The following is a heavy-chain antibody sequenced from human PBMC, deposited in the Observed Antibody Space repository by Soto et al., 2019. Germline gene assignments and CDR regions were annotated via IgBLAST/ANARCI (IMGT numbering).Heavy chain of an antibody. D-gene: IGHD3-22*01. CDR3: ARETIVEGLGDAFDI. V-gene: IGHV4-38-2*02. CDR1: GYSISSGYY. Sequence: TLSLTCAVSGYSISSGYYWGWIRQPPGKGLEWIGSIYHSGSTYYNPSLKSRVTISVDTSKNQFSLKLSSVTAADTAVYYCARETIVEGLGDAFDIWGQGTMVTVSS. CDR2: IYHSGST. J-gene: IGHJ3*02.